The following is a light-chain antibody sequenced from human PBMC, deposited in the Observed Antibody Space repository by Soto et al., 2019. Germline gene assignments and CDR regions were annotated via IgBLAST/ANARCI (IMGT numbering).Light chain of an antibody. CDR3: QEGTYWPA. Sequence: EIVLTQSPAILSLSPGEKATLSCRASQSVSGSLGWYQQKPGQAPRLIIYDASVRATGIPARFSGSESGTDFTLTISSLEPEDFAVYYCQEGTYWPAFGGGTKVEIK. CDR2: DAS. CDR1: QSVSGS. V-gene: IGKV3-11*01. J-gene: IGKJ4*01.